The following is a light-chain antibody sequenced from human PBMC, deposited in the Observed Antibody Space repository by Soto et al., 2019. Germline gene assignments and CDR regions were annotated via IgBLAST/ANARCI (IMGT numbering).Light chain of an antibody. Sequence: DIQMTQSPSSLSASVGDRVTITCRASQSISNYLNWYQQKPGKAPKFLIYAASNLQSGVPSRFSGSGSGTHFPFTISSLQPEDFASYFCQQRCSTPYTFGQGTKLEIK. J-gene: IGKJ2*01. CDR3: QQRCSTPYT. CDR2: AAS. CDR1: QSISNY. V-gene: IGKV1-39*01.